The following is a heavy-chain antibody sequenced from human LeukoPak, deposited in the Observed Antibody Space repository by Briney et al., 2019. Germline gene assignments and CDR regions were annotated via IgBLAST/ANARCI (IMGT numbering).Heavy chain of an antibody. V-gene: IGHV3-7*01. J-gene: IGHJ4*02. CDR3: ARREYSGSYPDFHY. D-gene: IGHD1-26*01. Sequence: GGSLRLSCAVSGFSFSNYWIAWVRQAPGKGLEWVANIKQDGSEKYYVDPVKGRFHISRDNAKNSLYLQMNSLRAEDTAVYFCARREYSGSYPDFHYWGQGTLVTVSS. CDR2: IKQDGSEK. CDR1: GFSFSNYW.